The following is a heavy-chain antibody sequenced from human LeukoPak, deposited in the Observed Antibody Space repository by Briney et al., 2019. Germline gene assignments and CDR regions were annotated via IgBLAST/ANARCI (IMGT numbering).Heavy chain of an antibody. V-gene: IGHV3-7*01. Sequence: GGSLRLSCAASGFTFTSYWMNWVRQAPGKGLEWVANIKQDGSDKYYVDSLKGRFTISRDNAKNSLYLQMNSLRAEDTAVYYCARTCSSTSCGYFDYWGQGTLVTVSS. CDR3: ARTCSSTSCGYFDY. CDR1: GFTFTSYW. D-gene: IGHD2-2*01. J-gene: IGHJ4*02. CDR2: IKQDGSDK.